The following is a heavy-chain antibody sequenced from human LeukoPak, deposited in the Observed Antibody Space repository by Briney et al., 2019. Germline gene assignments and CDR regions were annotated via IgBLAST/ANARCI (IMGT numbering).Heavy chain of an antibody. J-gene: IGHJ4*02. Sequence: GGSLRLSCAASGFTFSSHWMNWVRQAPGKGLEWVANIKQDGSEKYYVDSVKGRFTISRGNAKNSLYLQMNSLRAEDAAVYYCARGSILVGATKFYFDYWGQGTLVTVSS. D-gene: IGHD1-26*01. CDR3: ARGSILVGATKFYFDY. V-gene: IGHV3-7*01. CDR2: IKQDGSEK. CDR1: GFTFSSHW.